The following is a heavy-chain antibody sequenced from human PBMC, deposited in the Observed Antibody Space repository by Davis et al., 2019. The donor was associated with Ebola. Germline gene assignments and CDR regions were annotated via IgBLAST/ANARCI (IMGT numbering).Heavy chain of an antibody. CDR3: ARVRDSYFGSAKDY. V-gene: IGHV1-46*01. CDR1: GYTFTIYY. J-gene: IGHJ4*02. Sequence: ASVTVSCKASGYTFTIYYIHWVRHAPGQGLEWMGIINPSGGSTTYAQKFQGRGTMTRVTSTSTVYMDLRSLRSENTAVYYCARVRDSYFGSAKDYWGQGTLVTVSS. D-gene: IGHD3-10*01. CDR2: INPSGGST.